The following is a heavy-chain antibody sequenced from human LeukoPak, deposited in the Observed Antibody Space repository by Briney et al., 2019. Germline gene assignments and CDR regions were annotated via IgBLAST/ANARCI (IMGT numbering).Heavy chain of an antibody. CDR3: ARELTIFGVVIQRYDTFDI. CDR2: ISYDGSNK. CDR1: GFTFSSYA. D-gene: IGHD3-3*01. Sequence: PGGSLRLSCAASGFTFSSYAMHWVRQAPGKGLEWVAVISYDGSNKQYADSVRGRFTISRDNSKNTLYVQMNSLRAEDTAVYYCARELTIFGVVIQRYDTFDIWGQGTMVTVSS. J-gene: IGHJ3*02. V-gene: IGHV3-30*04.